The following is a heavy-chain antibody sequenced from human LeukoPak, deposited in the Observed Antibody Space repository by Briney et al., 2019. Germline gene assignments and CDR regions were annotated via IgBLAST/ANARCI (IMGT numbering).Heavy chain of an antibody. D-gene: IGHD3-22*01. CDR3: ATTGDSSGYYHDAFDI. V-gene: IGHV5-51*01. CDR1: GYSFTSYW. CDR2: IYPGDSDT. J-gene: IGHJ3*02. Sequence: GESLKISCKGSGYSFTSYWIGWVRQMPGKGLEWMGIIYPGDSDTRYSPSFQGQVTTSADKSISTAYLQWSSLKASDTAMYYCATTGDSSGYYHDAFDIWGQGTMVTVSS.